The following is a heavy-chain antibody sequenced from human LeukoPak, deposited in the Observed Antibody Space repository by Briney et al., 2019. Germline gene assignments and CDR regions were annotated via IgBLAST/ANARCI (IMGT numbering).Heavy chain of an antibody. CDR1: GPTLSNYA. D-gene: IGHD1-26*01. CDR2: ISASGSTI. J-gene: IGHJ4*02. CDR3: ATRWYSGNPGDY. V-gene: IGHV3-23*01. Sequence: GGSLRLSCAASGPTLSNYAMSWVRQAPGKGPEWVSVISASGSTIHYADSVKGRFTVSRDNSKNTLYLEMNSLRADDTAVYYCATRWYSGNPGDYWGQGTLVTVSS.